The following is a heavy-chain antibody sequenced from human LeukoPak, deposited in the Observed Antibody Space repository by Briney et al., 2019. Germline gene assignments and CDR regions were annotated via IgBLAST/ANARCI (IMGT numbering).Heavy chain of an antibody. J-gene: IGHJ4*02. Sequence: AASVKVSCKASGYTFTIYYMHWVRQAPGQGLEWMGIINPSGGSTSYAQKFQGRVTMTRDTSTSTVYMELSSLRSEDTAVYYCARDLGCSGGSCYSDYFDYWGQGTLVTVSS. D-gene: IGHD2-15*01. CDR1: GYTFTIYY. V-gene: IGHV1-46*01. CDR2: INPSGGST. CDR3: ARDLGCSGGSCYSDYFDY.